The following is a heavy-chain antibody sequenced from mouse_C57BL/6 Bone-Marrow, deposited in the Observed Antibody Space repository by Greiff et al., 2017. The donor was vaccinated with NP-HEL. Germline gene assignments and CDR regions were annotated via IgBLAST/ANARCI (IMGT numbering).Heavy chain of an antibody. CDR2: INYDGSST. CDR3: ARESGLYYAMDY. CDR1: GFTFRDYY. V-gene: IGHV5-16*01. D-gene: IGHD1-3*01. J-gene: IGHJ4*01. Sequence: EVMLVESEGGLVQPGSSMKLSCTASGFTFRDYYMAWVRQVPEKGLEWVANINYDGSSTYYLDSLKSRFIISRDNAKNILNLQMSSLKSEDTATYYCARESGLYYAMDYWGQGTSVTVSS.